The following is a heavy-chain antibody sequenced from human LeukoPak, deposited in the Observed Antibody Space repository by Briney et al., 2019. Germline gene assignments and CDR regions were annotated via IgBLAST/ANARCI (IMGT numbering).Heavy chain of an antibody. D-gene: IGHD2-2*01. CDR1: GFTFSSYR. Sequence: PGGSLRLSCAASGFTFSSYRMNWVRQAPGKGLEWVSSISSSSSYIYYADSAKGRFTISRDNAKNSLYLQMNSLRAEDTAVYYCARDLGYCSSTSCAIGRYFDYWGQGTLVTVST. J-gene: IGHJ4*02. CDR3: ARDLGYCSSTSCAIGRYFDY. CDR2: ISSSSSYI. V-gene: IGHV3-21*01.